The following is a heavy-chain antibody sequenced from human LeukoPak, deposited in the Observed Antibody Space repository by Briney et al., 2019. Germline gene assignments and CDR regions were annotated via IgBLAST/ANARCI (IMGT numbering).Heavy chain of an antibody. CDR2: ITPKSGDT. CDR1: GYTFSDFY. Sequence: GASMNVSCKASGYTFSDFYIHWVRQAPGQGLEYVGWITPKSGDTYSPQRFQGRVTMTRDASISTAYMELSSLRSDDTAVYFCARVRLADERAWAYWGQGTLVTVSS. D-gene: IGHD3-3*02. CDR3: ARVRLADERAWAY. J-gene: IGHJ4*02. V-gene: IGHV1-2*02.